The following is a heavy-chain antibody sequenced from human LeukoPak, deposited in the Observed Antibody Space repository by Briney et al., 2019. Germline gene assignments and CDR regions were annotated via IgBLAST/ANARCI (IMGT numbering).Heavy chain of an antibody. V-gene: IGHV3-48*03. CDR2: ISSSGSTI. CDR3: AIGGTRGIYSGYDPFDY. J-gene: IGHJ4*02. CDR1: GFTFSSYE. D-gene: IGHD5-12*01. Sequence: GGSLRLSCAASGFTFSSYEMNWVRQAPGKGLEWVSYISSSGSTIYYADSVKGRFTISRDNAKNSLYLQMNSLRAEDTAVYYYAIGGTRGIYSGYDPFDYWGQGTLVTVSS.